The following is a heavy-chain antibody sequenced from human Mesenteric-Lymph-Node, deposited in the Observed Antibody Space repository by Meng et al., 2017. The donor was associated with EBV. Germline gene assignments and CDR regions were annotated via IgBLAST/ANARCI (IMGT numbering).Heavy chain of an antibody. Sequence: VQLQESGPGLVKPSETLSLTCSVSSGSISSHYWSWIRQSAGKGLEWIGQIDYSGTTKYNPSLKSRVTLSVDTSKNQFSLKLNSVTAADTAVYYCARADSSGPWHFDYWGQGTLVTVSS. D-gene: IGHD3-22*01. V-gene: IGHV4-59*11. CDR1: SGSISSHY. CDR3: ARADSSGPWHFDY. CDR2: IDYSGTT. J-gene: IGHJ4*02.